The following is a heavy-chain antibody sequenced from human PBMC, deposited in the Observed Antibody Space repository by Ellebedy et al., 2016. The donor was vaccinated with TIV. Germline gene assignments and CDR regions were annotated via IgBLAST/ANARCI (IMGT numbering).Heavy chain of an antibody. CDR1: GYTFTSYA. CDR3: ARSESGFGSDSYAYFDY. J-gene: IGHJ4*02. Sequence: AASVKVSCKASGYTFTSYAVHWVRQAPGQRFEWMGWISAGNGNTKYSQQFHVRVTITRDTSGSTAYMELSSLTSEDTAVYYCARSESGFGSDSYAYFDYWGQGTLVTVS. CDR2: ISAGNGNT. V-gene: IGHV1-3*01. D-gene: IGHD3-10*01.